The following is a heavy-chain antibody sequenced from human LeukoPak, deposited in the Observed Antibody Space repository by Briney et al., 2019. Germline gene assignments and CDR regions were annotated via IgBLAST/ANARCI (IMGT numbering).Heavy chain of an antibody. CDR1: GFTFSSYS. V-gene: IGHV3-49*04. J-gene: IGHJ4*02. CDR3: TRGGDFWSGYYPSVDY. Sequence: GGSLRLSCAASGFTFSSYSMNWVRQAPGKGLEWVGFIRSKAYGGTTGYAASVKGRFTISRDDSKSIAYLQMNSLKTEDTAVYYCTRGGDFWSGYYPSVDYWGQGTLVTVSS. CDR2: IRSKAYGGTT. D-gene: IGHD3-3*01.